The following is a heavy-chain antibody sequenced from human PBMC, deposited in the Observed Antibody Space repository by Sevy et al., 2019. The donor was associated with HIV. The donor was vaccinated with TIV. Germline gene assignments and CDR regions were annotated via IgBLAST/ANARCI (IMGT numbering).Heavy chain of an antibody. CDR3: ARGEVYDYIWGSYRYNYFDY. CDR1: GGSVSSGSYY. D-gene: IGHD3-16*02. J-gene: IGHJ4*02. CDR2: IYYSGST. Sequence: SETLSLTCTVSGGSVSSGSYYWSWIRQPPGKGLEWIGYIYYSGSTNYNPSLKSRVTISVDTSKNQFSLKLGSVTAADTAVYYCARGEVYDYIWGSYRYNYFDYWGQGTLVTVSS. V-gene: IGHV4-61*01.